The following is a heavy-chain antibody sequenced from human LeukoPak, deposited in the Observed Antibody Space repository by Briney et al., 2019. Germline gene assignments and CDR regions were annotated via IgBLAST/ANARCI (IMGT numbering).Heavy chain of an antibody. Sequence: PGGSLRLSCAASGFTFSSYSMSWVRQAPGKGLEWVSSISSSSSYIYYADSVKGRFTISRDNAKNSLYLQMNSLRAEDTAVYYCARAALVVVAAGAFDIWGQGTMVTVSS. CDR2: ISSSSSYI. V-gene: IGHV3-21*01. CDR3: ARAALVVVAAGAFDI. J-gene: IGHJ3*02. CDR1: GFTFSSYS. D-gene: IGHD2-15*01.